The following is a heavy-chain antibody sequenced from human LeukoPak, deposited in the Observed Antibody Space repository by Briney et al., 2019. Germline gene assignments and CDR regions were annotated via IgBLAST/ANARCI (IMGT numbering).Heavy chain of an antibody. Sequence: SVKVSCKASGGTFSSYAISWVRQAPGQGLEWMGGIIPIFGTANYAQKFQGRVTITADESTSTAYMELSSLRSEDTAVYYCARGNSLNDYSNDYWGQGTLVTVSS. CDR2: IIPIFGTA. CDR3: ARGNSLNDYSNDY. D-gene: IGHD4-11*01. J-gene: IGHJ4*02. CDR1: GGTFSSYA. V-gene: IGHV1-69*13.